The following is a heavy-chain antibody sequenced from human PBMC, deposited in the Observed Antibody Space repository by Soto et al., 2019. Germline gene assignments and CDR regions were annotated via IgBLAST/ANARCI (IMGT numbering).Heavy chain of an antibody. J-gene: IGHJ6*02. CDR1: GFTFSGSA. V-gene: IGHV3-73*01. D-gene: IGHD4-4*01. CDR3: TRHGPDYSNHMWGHYYYYYGTDV. Sequence: GGSLRLSCAASGFTFSGSAMHWVRQASGKGLEWVGRIRSKANSYATAYAASVKGRFTISRDDSKNTAYLQMNSLKTEDTAVYYCTRHGPDYSNHMWGHYYYYYGTDVWGQGTTVTVSS. CDR2: IRSKANSYAT.